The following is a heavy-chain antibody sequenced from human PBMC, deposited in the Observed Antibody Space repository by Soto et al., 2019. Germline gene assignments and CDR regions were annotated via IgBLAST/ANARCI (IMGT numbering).Heavy chain of an antibody. CDR1: DGSVSSGSYY. Sequence: PSETLSLTCTVSDGSVSSGSYYWSWIRQPPGKGPEYIGYLYYSGSTNYDPSLKSRVTISVDTPKNQFSLELTSVTAADTAVYYCARGQAFWTGYYRMPYYFDYWGQGTLVTVSS. J-gene: IGHJ4*02. CDR2: LYYSGST. D-gene: IGHD3-3*01. CDR3: ARGQAFWTGYYRMPYYFDY. V-gene: IGHV4-61*01.